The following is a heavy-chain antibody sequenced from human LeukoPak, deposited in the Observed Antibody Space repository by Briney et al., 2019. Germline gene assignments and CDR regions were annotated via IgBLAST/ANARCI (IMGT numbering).Heavy chain of an antibody. Sequence: SETLSLTCTVSGGSISSGGYYWSWIRQPAGKGLEWIGRIYTSGSTNYNPSLKSRVTMSVDASKNQFSLKLSSVTAADTAVYYCARCAYCSGTSCCLGAFDYWGQGTLVTVSS. V-gene: IGHV4-61*02. CDR1: GGSISSGGYY. CDR3: ARCAYCSGTSCCLGAFDY. J-gene: IGHJ4*02. CDR2: IYTSGST. D-gene: IGHD2-2*01.